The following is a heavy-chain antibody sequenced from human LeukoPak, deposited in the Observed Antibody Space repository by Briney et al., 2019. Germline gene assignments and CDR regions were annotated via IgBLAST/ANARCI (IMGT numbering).Heavy chain of an antibody. D-gene: IGHD3-22*01. CDR2: IYYSGST. V-gene: IGHV4-31*03. CDR1: GGSLSSGGHF. J-gene: IGHJ5*02. CDR3: TRDGPRSSGYPDT. Sequence: PSETLSLTCTVSGGSLSSGGHFWRWVRQHPGRGREWIGYIYYSGSTYYNPSLKSRVTISVDTSKNQFSLRLNSVTAADTAVYYCTRDGPRSSGYPDTWGQGTLVTVPS.